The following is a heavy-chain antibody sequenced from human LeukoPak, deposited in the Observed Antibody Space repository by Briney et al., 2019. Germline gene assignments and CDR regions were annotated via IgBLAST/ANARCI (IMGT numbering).Heavy chain of an antibody. Sequence: PGGSLRLSCTASGFTFGDYAMSWFRQAPGKGLEWVGFIRSKAYGGTTEYAASVKGRFTISRDDSKSIAYLQMNSLKTEDTAVYYCTSRHFWSGSNYFDYWGQGTLVTVSS. CDR2: IRSKAYGGTT. CDR1: GFTFGDYA. D-gene: IGHD3-3*02. J-gene: IGHJ4*02. V-gene: IGHV3-49*03. CDR3: TSRHFWSGSNYFDY.